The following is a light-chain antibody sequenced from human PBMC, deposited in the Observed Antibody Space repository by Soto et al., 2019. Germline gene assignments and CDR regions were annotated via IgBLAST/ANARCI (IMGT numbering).Light chain of an antibody. V-gene: IGLV2-18*02. CDR3: QSYDSTLSARYV. Sequence: QSALTQPPSVSGSPGQSVTISCTGTSTDFVSYNRVSWYQQPPGTAPKLIIYEASNRPSGVPDRFSASTSGTSASLAITGLQAEDEGDYYCQSYDSTLSARYVFGTGTKLTVL. CDR2: EAS. CDR1: STDFVSYNR. J-gene: IGLJ1*01.